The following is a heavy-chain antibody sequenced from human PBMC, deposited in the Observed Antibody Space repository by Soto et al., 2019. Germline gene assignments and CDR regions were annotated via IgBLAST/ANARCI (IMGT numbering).Heavy chain of an antibody. CDR2: IYYSGST. Sequence: SETLSLTCTVSGGSISSGDYYWSWIRQPPGKGLEWIGYIYYSGSTYYNQSLKSRVTISVDTSKNQFSLKLSSVTAADTAVYYCARDTITMVRGVIITDPIYYYYGMDVWGQGATVTVSS. J-gene: IGHJ6*02. CDR1: GGSISSGDYY. V-gene: IGHV4-30-4*01. CDR3: ARDTITMVRGVIITDPIYYYYGMDV. D-gene: IGHD3-10*01.